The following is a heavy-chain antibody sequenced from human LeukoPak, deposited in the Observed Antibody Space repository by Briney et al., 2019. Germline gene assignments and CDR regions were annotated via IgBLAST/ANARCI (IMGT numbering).Heavy chain of an antibody. CDR3: ASSFRGGGLFDY. J-gene: IGHJ4*02. CDR1: GGSISSGSYY. Sequence: SETLSLTCTVSGGSISSGSYYWSWIRQPAGKGLEWIGRIYTSGSTNYNPSLKSRVTISVDTSKNQFSLKLSSVTAADTAMYYCASSFRGGGLFDYWGQGTLVTVSS. CDR2: IYTSGST. V-gene: IGHV4-61*02. D-gene: IGHD3-16*01.